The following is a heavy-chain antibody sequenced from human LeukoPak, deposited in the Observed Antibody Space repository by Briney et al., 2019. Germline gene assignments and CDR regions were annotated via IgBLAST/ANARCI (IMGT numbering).Heavy chain of an antibody. J-gene: IGHJ3*02. CDR3: ARDRGGDAFDI. D-gene: IGHD3-10*01. V-gene: IGHV1-3*04. CDR2: INTGNGNT. CDR1: GYTFTSNA. Sequence: ASVKVSCKASGYTFTSNAMHWVRQAPGQRPEWMGWINTGNGNTKYSQKFQGRVTMTTDTSTSTAYMELRSLRSDDTAVYYCARDRGGDAFDIWGQGTMVTVSS.